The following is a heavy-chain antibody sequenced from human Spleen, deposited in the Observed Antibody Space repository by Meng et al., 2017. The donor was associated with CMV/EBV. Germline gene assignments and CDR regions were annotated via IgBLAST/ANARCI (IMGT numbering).Heavy chain of an antibody. CDR1: GGSFSDYY. D-gene: IGHD3-3*01. V-gene: IGHV4-34*01. CDR3: ARLISFRTIFGVPKDY. CDR2: INRSGRT. J-gene: IGHJ4*02. Sequence: SETLSLTCAVYGGSFSDYYWTWIRQPPGKGLEWIGEINRSGRTRYNPSLKSRLTLSVDTSKNQFSLNLTSVTAADAAVYYCARLISFRTIFGVPKDYWGQGTLVTVSS.